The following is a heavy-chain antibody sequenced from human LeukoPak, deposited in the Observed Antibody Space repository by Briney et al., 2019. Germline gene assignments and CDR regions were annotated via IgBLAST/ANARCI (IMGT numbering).Heavy chain of an antibody. V-gene: IGHV3-23*01. Sequence: PGGSLRLSCAAFGFTFSSYAMSWVRQAPGKGLEWVSAISGSGGSTYYADSVKGRFAISRDNSKNTLYLQMNSLRAEDTAVYYCAAHTRNYYYYYYMDVWGKGTTVTVSS. CDR3: AAHTRNYYYYYYMDV. J-gene: IGHJ6*03. D-gene: IGHD1-1*01. CDR1: GFTFSSYA. CDR2: ISGSGGST.